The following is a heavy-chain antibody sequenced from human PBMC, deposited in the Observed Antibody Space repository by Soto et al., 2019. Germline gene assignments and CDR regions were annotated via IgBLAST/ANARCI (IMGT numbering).Heavy chain of an antibody. J-gene: IGHJ4*02. CDR3: ARESEDLTSNFDY. V-gene: IGHV4-39*02. Sequence: SETLSLTCTVSGGSIISTTHYWGWIRQPPGKGLEWIGSIYYSGSTYYNPSLKGRFTISRDNAKNSLYLEMNSLRAEDTAVYYCARESEDLTSNFDYWGQGTLVTVSS. CDR1: GGSIISTTHY. CDR2: IYYSGST.